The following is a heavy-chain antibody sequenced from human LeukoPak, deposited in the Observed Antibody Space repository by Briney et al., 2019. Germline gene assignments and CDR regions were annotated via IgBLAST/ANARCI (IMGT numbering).Heavy chain of an antibody. V-gene: IGHV1-8*01. CDR3: ARGLGVRYFDWSQKYGLDV. CDR1: GHTFTSYD. Sequence: GASVKVSCKASGHTFTSYDINWVRQATGQGLEWMGWMNPNSGNTGYAQKFQGRVTMTRNTSISTAYMELSSLRSEDTAVYYCARGLGVRYFDWSQKYGLDVWGQGTTVTVSS. J-gene: IGHJ6*02. D-gene: IGHD3-9*01. CDR2: MNPNSGNT.